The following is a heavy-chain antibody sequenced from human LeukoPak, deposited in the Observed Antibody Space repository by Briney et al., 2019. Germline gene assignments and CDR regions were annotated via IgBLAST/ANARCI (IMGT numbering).Heavy chain of an antibody. CDR3: ARNSGWYGVS. Sequence: GGSLRLSCTVSGFTLSSYEMSWIRQAPGKGLERVSSVDYSADSTHYADSVMGRFTISRDNSKNTLYLQLNSLSADDTAVYYCARNSGWYGVSWGQGTLVTVSS. J-gene: IGHJ4*02. D-gene: IGHD6-19*01. V-gene: IGHV3-23*01. CDR2: VDYSADST. CDR1: GFTLSSYE.